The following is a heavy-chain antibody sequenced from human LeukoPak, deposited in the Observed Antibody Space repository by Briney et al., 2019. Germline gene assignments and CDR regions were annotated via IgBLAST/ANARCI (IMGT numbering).Heavy chain of an antibody. Sequence: GGSLRLSCAASGFTFSSYAMSWVRQAPGKGLEWVSAISGSGGSTYYADSVKGRFTISRDNSKNTLYLQMNSLRAEDTAVYYCARGWGGRPRSFGTSCCDAFDIWGQGTMVTVSS. J-gene: IGHJ3*02. V-gene: IGHV3-23*01. CDR3: ARGWGGRPRSFGTSCCDAFDI. CDR2: ISGSGGST. D-gene: IGHD2-2*01. CDR1: GFTFSSYA.